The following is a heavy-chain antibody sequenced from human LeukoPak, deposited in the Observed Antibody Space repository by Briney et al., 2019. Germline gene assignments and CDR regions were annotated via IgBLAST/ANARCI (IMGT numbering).Heavy chain of an antibody. V-gene: IGHV3-11*04. D-gene: IGHD3-22*01. Sequence: GGSLRLSCAASGFTFSDYYMSWIRQAPGKGLEWVSYISSSGSTIYYADSVKGRFTISRDNAKNSLYLQMNSLRAEDTAVYYCARDLLSADNYDSSGYYADYWGQGTLVTVSS. CDR1: GFTFSDYY. CDR3: ARDLLSADNYDSSGYYADY. J-gene: IGHJ4*02. CDR2: ISSSGSTI.